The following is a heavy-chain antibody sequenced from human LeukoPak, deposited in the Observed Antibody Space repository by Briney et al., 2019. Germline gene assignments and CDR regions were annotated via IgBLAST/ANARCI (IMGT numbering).Heavy chain of an antibody. D-gene: IGHD3-22*01. V-gene: IGHV3-7*01. CDR2: IKQDGSEK. J-gene: IGHJ4*02. CDR3: ARESSGYYYQLDY. Sequence: GGSLRLSCAASGFTFSSYWMSWVRQAPGKGLEWVANIKQDGSEKYYVDSVKGRFTISRDNAKNSLYLQMNSLRAEDTAVYYCARESSGYYYQLDYWGQGTLVTVSS. CDR1: GFTFSSYW.